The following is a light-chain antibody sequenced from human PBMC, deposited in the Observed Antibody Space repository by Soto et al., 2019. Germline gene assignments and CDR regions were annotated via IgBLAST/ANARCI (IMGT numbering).Light chain of an antibody. J-gene: IGLJ2*01. CDR3: QTWGTGIVV. Sequence: QPVLTQSPSASASLGASVKLICTLSSGHSSSAIAWHQQQPGKGPRYLMKLTSAGSHTKGDGIPDRFSGSSSGAERYLTISNLQSEDEADYYCQTWGTGIVVFGGGTKVTVL. CDR1: SGHSSSA. V-gene: IGLV4-69*01. CDR2: LTSAGSH.